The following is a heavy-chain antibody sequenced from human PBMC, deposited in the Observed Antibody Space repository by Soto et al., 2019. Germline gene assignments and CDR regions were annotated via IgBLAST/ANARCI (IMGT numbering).Heavy chain of an antibody. CDR3: ARDQFDSYGPKGGLDY. V-gene: IGHV1-18*01. J-gene: IGHJ4*02. D-gene: IGHD5-18*01. Sequence: QVQLVQSGAEVKKPGASVKVSCKASGYTFTSYGISWVRQAPGQGLEWMGWISAYNGNTNYAQKLEGRVTMTTDTATSKAYMELRSLRSDDTAVYYCARDQFDSYGPKGGLDYWGQGTLVTVSS. CDR1: GYTFTSYG. CDR2: ISAYNGNT.